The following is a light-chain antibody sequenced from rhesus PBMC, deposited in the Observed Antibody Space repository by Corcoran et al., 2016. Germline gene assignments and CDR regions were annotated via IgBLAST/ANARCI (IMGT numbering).Light chain of an antibody. CDR2: RAT. V-gene: IGLV2S7*01. CDR1: SSDVGGNSY. CDR3: CSYTASDTFI. J-gene: IGLJ1*01. Sequence: APTQPPSVSGSPGQSVTISCTGTSSDVGGNSYVSWYQQHPGKVPKLLIYRATERPSGVSDRFSGSRSGNTASLTLSGLQAEDEADYFCCSYTASDTFIFGTGTRLTV.